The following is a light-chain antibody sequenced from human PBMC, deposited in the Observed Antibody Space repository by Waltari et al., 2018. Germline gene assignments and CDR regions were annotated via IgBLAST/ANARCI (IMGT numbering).Light chain of an antibody. J-gene: IGKJ3*01. V-gene: IGKV4-1*01. Sequence: DIVMTQSPDSLAVSLGERVSINCKSSQSIFYSSNNKNYLAWYQQKPGQPPKLLIYWASSREFGVPKRFSGSGSGTDFTLTSSSLEAEDVAIYYCQQYYSMPLTFGPGTTVEI. CDR3: QQYYSMPLT. CDR2: WAS. CDR1: QSIFYSSNNKNY.